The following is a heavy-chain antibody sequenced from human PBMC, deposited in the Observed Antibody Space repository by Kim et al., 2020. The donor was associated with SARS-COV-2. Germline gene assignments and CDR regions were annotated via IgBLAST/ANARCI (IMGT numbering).Heavy chain of an antibody. CDR3: ARDWTGYSSGWGYWYFDL. V-gene: IGHV4-59*01. CDR1: GGSIRSYY. Sequence: SETLSLTCTVSGGSIRSYYWSWIRQPPGKGLEWIGYIHYSGSTNYNPSLKSRVTISVDTSKNQFSLKLSSVTAADTAVYYCARDWTGYSSGWGYWYFDLWGHGTLVTVSS. J-gene: IGHJ2*01. D-gene: IGHD6-19*01. CDR2: IHYSGST.